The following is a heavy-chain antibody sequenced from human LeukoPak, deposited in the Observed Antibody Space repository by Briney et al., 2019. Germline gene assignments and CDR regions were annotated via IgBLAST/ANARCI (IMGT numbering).Heavy chain of an antibody. CDR1: GGTFSSYA. CDR3: ARDQGGSSFGAFDI. J-gene: IGHJ3*02. CDR2: IIPIFGTA. Sequence: SVKVSCKASGGTFSSYAISWVRQAPGQGLEWMGGIIPIFGTANYAQKFQGRVTITADESTSTAYMELSSLRSEDTAVYYCARDQGGSSFGAFDIWGQGTMVTVSS. V-gene: IGHV1-69*13. D-gene: IGHD1-26*01.